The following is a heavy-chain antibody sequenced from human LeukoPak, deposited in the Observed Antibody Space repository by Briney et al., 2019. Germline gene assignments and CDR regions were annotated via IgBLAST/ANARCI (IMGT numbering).Heavy chain of an antibody. D-gene: IGHD3-22*01. CDR2: IIPIFGTA. CDR1: GGTFSSYA. Sequence: SVKVSCKASGGTFSSYAISWVRQAPGQGLEWMGRIIPIFGTANYAQKFQGRVTITTDESTSTDYMELSRLRSEDTAVYYCARLGYYDSSGYYRVGAFDIWGQGTMVTVSS. J-gene: IGHJ3*02. V-gene: IGHV1-69*05. CDR3: ARLGYYDSSGYYRVGAFDI.